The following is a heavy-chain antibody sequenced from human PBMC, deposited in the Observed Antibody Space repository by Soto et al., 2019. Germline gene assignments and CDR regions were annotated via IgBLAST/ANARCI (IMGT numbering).Heavy chain of an antibody. CDR3: ARDDRENTKSPAHDL. V-gene: IGHV4-59*01. CDR2: IYYSGSA. J-gene: IGHJ4*02. D-gene: IGHD3-22*01. Sequence: SETLSLTCTVSGGSISTYYWNWIRQPPGKGLESIGYIYYSGSANYSPSLKSRVTISVDTSKNEFSLKLSSVTAADTAIYYCARDDRENTKSPAHDLWGQGSLVTV. CDR1: GGSISTYY.